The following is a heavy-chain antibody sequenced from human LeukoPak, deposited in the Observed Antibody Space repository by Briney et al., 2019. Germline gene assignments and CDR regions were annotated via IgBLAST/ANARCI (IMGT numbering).Heavy chain of an antibody. Sequence: ASETLSLTCIVSGGSISSRTYYWGWIRQPPGKGLEWIGNIYYNGNTYYNPSLKSRVTISADTSKNQFSLKLNSVTAADTAVYYCVRDGKELGTLDSWGQGTLVTVSS. V-gene: IGHV4-39*07. D-gene: IGHD1-26*01. CDR3: VRDGKELGTLDS. CDR1: GGSISSRTYY. J-gene: IGHJ4*02. CDR2: IYYNGNT.